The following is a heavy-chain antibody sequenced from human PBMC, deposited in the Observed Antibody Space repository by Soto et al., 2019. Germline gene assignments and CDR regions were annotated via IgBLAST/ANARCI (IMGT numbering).Heavy chain of an antibody. J-gene: IGHJ5*02. CDR3: ARQRDRSITKWGSGPNENWFDT. V-gene: IGHV1-3*04. CDR2: IKTDSGQT. CDR1: GYTFTTYS. Sequence: VASVKVSCKASGYTFTTYSVHWVRQAPGQSLEWMGWIKTDSGQTKYAQRLQGRVIITRDTSATTVYMELNNLNSEDTAMYYCARQRDRSITKWGSGPNENWFDTWGQ. D-gene: IGHD3-10*01.